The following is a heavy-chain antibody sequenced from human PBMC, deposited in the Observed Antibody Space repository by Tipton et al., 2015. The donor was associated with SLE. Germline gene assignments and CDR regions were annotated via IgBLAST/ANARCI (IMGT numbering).Heavy chain of an antibody. CDR2: IDPSDSYT. CDR1: GYSFNSYW. CDR3: ASLRVITDLDFDF. Sequence: QLVQSEAEVKKPGESLRISCKGSGYSFNSYWISWVRQMPGKGLEWMGRIDPSDSYTNYSPSFQGHVTISADKSISTAYLRWSSLKAADTAMYYCASLRVITDLDFDFWGQGTLVTVSS. V-gene: IGHV5-10-1*01. J-gene: IGHJ4*02. D-gene: IGHD2-21*01.